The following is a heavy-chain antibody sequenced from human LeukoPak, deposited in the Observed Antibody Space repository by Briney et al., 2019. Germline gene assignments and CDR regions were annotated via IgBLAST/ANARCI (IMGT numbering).Heavy chain of an antibody. Sequence: WETLSLTRTLSGGSISSYYWSWVRQPPGKGLEWIGYIYYSGSTHYNPSLKSRVTISVDTSKNQFSLKLSSVTAADTAVYYCARAGGSYYRYAFDIWGQGTMVTVSS. V-gene: IGHV4-59*08. CDR1: GGSISSYY. D-gene: IGHD1-26*01. CDR3: ARAGGSYYRYAFDI. J-gene: IGHJ3*02. CDR2: IYYSGST.